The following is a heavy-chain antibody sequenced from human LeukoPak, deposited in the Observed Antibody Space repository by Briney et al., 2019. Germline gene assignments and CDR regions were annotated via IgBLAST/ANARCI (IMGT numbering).Heavy chain of an antibody. D-gene: IGHD3-3*01. CDR1: GYTFTGYY. V-gene: IGHV1-2*02. CDR2: INPNSGGT. Sequence: AASVKVSCKASGYTFTGYYMHWVRQAPGQGLEWMGWINPNSGGTNYAQKFQGRVTMTRDTSISTAYMELCRLRSDDTAVYYCASNSGNHDFWSGYYTNIDAFDIWGQGTMVTVSS. CDR3: ASNSGNHDFWSGYYTNIDAFDI. J-gene: IGHJ3*02.